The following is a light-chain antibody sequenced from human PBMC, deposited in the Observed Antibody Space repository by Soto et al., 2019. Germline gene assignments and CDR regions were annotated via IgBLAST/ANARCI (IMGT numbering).Light chain of an antibody. J-gene: IGKJ4*01. CDR1: QSIGSW. CDR2: EAS. V-gene: IGKV1-5*03. Sequence: DIQMAQSPSTLSASVGDRVTITCRASQSIGSWLAWYQQKPGIGPNLLIYEASTLESCVPSRFSGSGSGKEFTLTISSLQPDDFATYYCQNYNTYPLTFGGGTKVEIK. CDR3: QNYNTYPLT.